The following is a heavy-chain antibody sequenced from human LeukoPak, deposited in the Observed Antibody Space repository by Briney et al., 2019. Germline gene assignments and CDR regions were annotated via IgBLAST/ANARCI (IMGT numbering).Heavy chain of an antibody. CDR2: ISSSGRTI. J-gene: IGHJ4*02. Sequence: GGSLRLSCAASGFTFSSYEMNWVRQAPGKGLEWVSYISSSGRTIYYADSVKGRFTISRDNAKNSLYLQMNSLRAEDTALYYCARDRNGFDYWGQGTLVTVSS. CDR1: GFTFSSYE. D-gene: IGHD1-1*01. CDR3: ARDRNGFDY. V-gene: IGHV3-48*03.